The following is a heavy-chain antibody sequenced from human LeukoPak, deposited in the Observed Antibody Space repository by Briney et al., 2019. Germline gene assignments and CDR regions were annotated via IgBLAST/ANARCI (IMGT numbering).Heavy chain of an antibody. V-gene: IGHV1-3*01. J-gene: IGHJ4*02. CDR3: ARDPTYSSADRLFDY. Sequence: GASVKVSCKASGYTFTSYAMHWVRQAPGQRLEWMGWINAGNGNTKYSQKFQGRVTITRDTSASTAYMELSSLRSEDTAVYYCARDPTYSSADRLFDYWGQGTLVTVSS. D-gene: IGHD6-25*01. CDR2: INAGNGNT. CDR1: GYTFTSYA.